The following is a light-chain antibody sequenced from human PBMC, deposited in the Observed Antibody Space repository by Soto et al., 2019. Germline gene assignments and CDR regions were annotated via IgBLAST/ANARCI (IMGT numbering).Light chain of an antibody. J-gene: IGKJ5*01. CDR2: DAS. CDR3: QQRSSWIT. CDR1: QSVSSY. V-gene: IGKV3-11*01. Sequence: EIVLTQSPATLSLSPGERATLSCRASQSVSSYLAWYQQKPGQAPRLLIYDASNRATGIPARFSGSGSGTDFTLTISSLEPEDFAVHYCQQRSSWITFGQGTRLEIK.